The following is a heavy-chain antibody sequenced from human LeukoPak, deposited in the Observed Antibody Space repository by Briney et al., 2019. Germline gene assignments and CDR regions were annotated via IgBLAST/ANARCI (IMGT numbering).Heavy chain of an antibody. CDR1: GFTFSRYW. V-gene: IGHV3-74*01. D-gene: IGHD6-19*01. Sequence: GGSLRLSCAASGFTFSRYWMHWVRQAPGKGLVWVSCIKSDGSSTSTADSAKGRFTISRDNAKNTVYLQMNSLRAEDTAVYYCAKGIYSSGWSYFDYWGHGTLVTVSS. CDR3: AKGIYSSGWSYFDY. J-gene: IGHJ4*01. CDR2: IKSDGSST.